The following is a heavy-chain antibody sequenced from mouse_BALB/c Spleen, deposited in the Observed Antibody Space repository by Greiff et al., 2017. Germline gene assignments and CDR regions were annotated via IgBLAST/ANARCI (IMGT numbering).Heavy chain of an antibody. V-gene: IGHV1-82*01. CDR1: GYAFSSSW. J-gene: IGHJ3*01. CDR3: ARDAWFAY. Sequence: VQLQQSGPELVKPGASVKISCKASGYAFSSSWMNWVKQRPGQGLEWIGRIYPGDGDTNYNGKFKGKATLTADKSSSTAYMQLSSLTSVDSAVYFCARDAWFAYWGQGTLVTVSA. CDR2: IYPGDGDT.